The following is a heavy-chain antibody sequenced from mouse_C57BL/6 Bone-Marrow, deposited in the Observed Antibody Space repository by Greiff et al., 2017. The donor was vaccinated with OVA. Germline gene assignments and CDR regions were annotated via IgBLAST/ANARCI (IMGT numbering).Heavy chain of an antibody. CDR1: GYAFTNYL. D-gene: IGHD1-1*01. CDR3: ARSLITTVVAPFDY. Sequence: QVQLKESGAELVRPGTSVKVSCKASGYAFTNYLIEWVKQRPGQGLEWIGVINPGSGGTNYNEKFKGKATLTADKSSSTAYMQLSSLTSEDSAVYFCARSLITTVVAPFDYWGQGTTLTVSS. J-gene: IGHJ2*01. CDR2: INPGSGGT. V-gene: IGHV1-54*01.